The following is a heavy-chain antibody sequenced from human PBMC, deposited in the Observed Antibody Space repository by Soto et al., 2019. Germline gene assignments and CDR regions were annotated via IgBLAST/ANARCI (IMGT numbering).Heavy chain of an antibody. CDR3: AKDRFRLLWFVQISNYFDS. J-gene: IGHJ4*02. V-gene: IGHV3-9*01. CDR1: GFTFDDYA. CDR2: ISYNSGSV. D-gene: IGHD3-10*01. Sequence: DVQLVESGGGLVQPGRSLRLSCAASGFTFDDYAMHWVRQAPGRGLEWVSAISYNSGSVGYAGSVEGRFTISRDNAKNSLYLYIDDLRPEDTALYYCAKDRFRLLWFVQISNYFDSWGQGTLVTVSS.